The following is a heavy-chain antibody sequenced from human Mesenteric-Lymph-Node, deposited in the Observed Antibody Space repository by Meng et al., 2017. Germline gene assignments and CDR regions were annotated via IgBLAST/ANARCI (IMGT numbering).Heavy chain of an antibody. D-gene: IGHD6-13*01. CDR1: GVTFSNHW. CDR3: ASRAWAAGKPYRFDY. J-gene: IGHJ4*02. CDR2: INQDGSEK. V-gene: IGHV3-7*01. Sequence: GGSLRLSCAVSGVTFSNHWMTWGRQAPGKGLEWVVNINQDGSEKYYVDSVKGRFTISRDNAKNSLYLQMNSLRAGDTAVYYCASRAWAAGKPYRFDYWGQGTLVTVSS.